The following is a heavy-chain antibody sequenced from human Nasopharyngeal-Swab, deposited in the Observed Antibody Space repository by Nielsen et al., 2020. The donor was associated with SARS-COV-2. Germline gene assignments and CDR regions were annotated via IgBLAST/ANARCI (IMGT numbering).Heavy chain of an antibody. D-gene: IGHD4-11*01. J-gene: IGHJ6*03. CDR2: IYHSGST. CDR3: ARAVYYYYYMDV. V-gene: IGHV4-30-2*01. Sequence: WIRQPPGKGLEWIGYIYHSGSTYYNPSLKSRVTISVDRSKNQFSPKLSSVTAADTAVYYCARAVYYYYYMDVWGKGTTVTVSS.